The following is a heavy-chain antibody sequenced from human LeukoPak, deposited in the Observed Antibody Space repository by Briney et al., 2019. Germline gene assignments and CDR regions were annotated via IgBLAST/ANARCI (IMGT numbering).Heavy chain of an antibody. J-gene: IGHJ6*03. Sequence: GGSLRLSCAASGFTFSNYGMHWVRQAPGKGLDWVAFIHYDGSNKYYADSVKGRFTISRDDSKNTLYLQMNSLRAEDTAVYYCAKAASKRTDYGDYAFYYYMDVWGEGTTVTISS. CDR1: GFTFSNYG. CDR2: IHYDGSNK. D-gene: IGHD4-17*01. CDR3: AKAASKRTDYGDYAFYYYMDV. V-gene: IGHV3-30*02.